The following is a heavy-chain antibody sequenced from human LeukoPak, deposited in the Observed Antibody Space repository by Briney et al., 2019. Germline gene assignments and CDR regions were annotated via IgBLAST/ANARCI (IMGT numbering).Heavy chain of an antibody. J-gene: IGHJ6*02. Sequence: ASVKVSCKASGYTFTSYGISWVRQAPGQGLEWMGWISAYNGNTNYAQKLQGRVTMTTDTSTSTAYMELRSLRSDDTAVYYCAKVGGTMVRAYYYYGMDVWGQGTTVTVSS. V-gene: IGHV1-18*01. D-gene: IGHD3-10*01. CDR2: ISAYNGNT. CDR1: GYTFTSYG. CDR3: AKVGGTMVRAYYYYGMDV.